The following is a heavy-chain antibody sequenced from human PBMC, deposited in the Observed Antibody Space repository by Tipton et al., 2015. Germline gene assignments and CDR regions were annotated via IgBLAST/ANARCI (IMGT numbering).Heavy chain of an antibody. V-gene: IGHV3-9*01. CDR2: INWNGGTI. J-gene: IGHJ4*02. Sequence: LSLTCAVSAYSISSDYYWGWIRQPPGKGLEWVSGINWNGGTIAYADSVGGRFTISRDNAKNSLYLQMDSVRPEDTALYYCAKDFYGGNSGIQLDYWGQGTQVTVSS. CDR3: AKDFYGGNSGIQLDY. CDR1: AYSISSDYY. D-gene: IGHD4-23*01.